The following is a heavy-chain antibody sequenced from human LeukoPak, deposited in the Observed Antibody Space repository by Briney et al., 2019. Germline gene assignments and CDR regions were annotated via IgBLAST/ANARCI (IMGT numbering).Heavy chain of an antibody. CDR1: GFTFSSYA. V-gene: IGHV3-23*01. D-gene: IGHD3-16*01. CDR2: ISGSGDTT. J-gene: IGHJ5*02. Sequence: GGSLRLSCAASGFTFSSYAMTWVRQAPGQGLEWVSTISGSGDTTDYADSVKGRFAISRDNSKNTLYLQMNSLRAEGTAVYYCAVRPTWYYSSWGQGTLVTVSS. CDR3: AVRPTWYYSS.